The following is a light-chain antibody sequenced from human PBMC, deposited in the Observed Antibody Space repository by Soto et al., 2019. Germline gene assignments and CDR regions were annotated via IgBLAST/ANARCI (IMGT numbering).Light chain of an antibody. CDR3: TSWTTSTTMI. Sequence: QSVLTQPASVSGSPGQSITISCTGTSSDIGAYNYVSWYQQHPGKAPKLMIYDVNIRPSGVSNRFSGSKSGNTASLTISGLQVEDEADYYCTSWTTSTTMIFGGGTKLTVL. V-gene: IGLV2-14*03. CDR1: SSDIGAYNY. CDR2: DVN. J-gene: IGLJ2*01.